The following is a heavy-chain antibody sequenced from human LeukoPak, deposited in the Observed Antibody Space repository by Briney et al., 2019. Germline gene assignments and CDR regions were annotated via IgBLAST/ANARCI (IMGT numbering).Heavy chain of an antibody. Sequence: PGGSLRLSCAASGFTFSSYALIWVRQAPGKGLEWVSGIRGSGGSTYYADSVKGRFTISRDNSNNTPYLQMNSLRVEDTAVYYCAKDPNGDYLGAFDFWGQGAMVTVSS. CDR1: GFTFSSYA. CDR2: IRGSGGST. CDR3: AKDPNGDYLGAFDF. V-gene: IGHV3-23*01. D-gene: IGHD2-8*01. J-gene: IGHJ3*01.